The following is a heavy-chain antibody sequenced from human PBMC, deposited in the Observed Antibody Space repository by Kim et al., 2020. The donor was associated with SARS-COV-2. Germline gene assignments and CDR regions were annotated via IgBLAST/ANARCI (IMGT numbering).Heavy chain of an antibody. CDR2: IYSSGST. V-gene: IGHV4-4*07. CDR1: GASMSNHY. CDR3: ARGQTVTYGNNAFDV. D-gene: IGHD4-17*01. J-gene: IGHJ3*01. Sequence: SETLSLTCTVSGASMSNHYWNWIRQPAGKGLEWIWRIYSSGSTNYNPSLKSRVTVSLDTSRSQFSLTVSSVTDADTAVYYCARGQTVTYGNNAFDVWGQGSMVTVSS.